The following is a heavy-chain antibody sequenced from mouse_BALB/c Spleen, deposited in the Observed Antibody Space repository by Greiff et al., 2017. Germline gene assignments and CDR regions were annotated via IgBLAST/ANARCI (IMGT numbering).Heavy chain of an antibody. D-gene: IGHD1-1*01. CDR1: GYTFTNYW. J-gene: IGHJ1*01. CDR3: FYGSSFYWYFDV. V-gene: IGHV1S127*01. CDR2: IDPSNSET. Sequence: VQLQQSGPELVRPGASVKMSCKASGYTFTNYWMHWVKQRPGQGLEWIGMIDPSNSETRLNQKFKGKATLTADKSSSTAYMQLNSLTSEDSAVYFCFYGSSFYWYFDVWGAGTTVTVSS.